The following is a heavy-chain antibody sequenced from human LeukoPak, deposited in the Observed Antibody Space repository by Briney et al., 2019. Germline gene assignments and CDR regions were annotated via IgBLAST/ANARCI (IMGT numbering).Heavy chain of an antibody. CDR2: ISGSGGST. CDR1: GFTFSSYA. Sequence: GGSLRLSCAASGFTFSSYAMSWVRQAPGKGLEWVSAISGSGGSTYYADSVKGRFTISRDNSKNTLYLQMNSLRAEDTAVYYCAKGMAVAGTTAGYFDYWGQGTLVTVSS. V-gene: IGHV3-23*01. CDR3: AKGMAVAGTTAGYFDY. D-gene: IGHD6-19*01. J-gene: IGHJ4*02.